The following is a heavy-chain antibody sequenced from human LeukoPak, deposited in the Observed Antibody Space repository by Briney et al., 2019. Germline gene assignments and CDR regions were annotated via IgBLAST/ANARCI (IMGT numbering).Heavy chain of an antibody. V-gene: IGHV3-11*04. J-gene: IGHJ6*03. CDR1: GFTFSDYY. CDR2: ISSSGSTI. CDR3: ARDGYYYGSGSPSLDYYYYYMDV. Sequence: GGSLRLSCAASGFTFSDYYMSWIRQAPGKGLEWVSYISSSGSTIYYADSVKGRFTISRDNAKNSLYLQMNSLRAEDTAVYYCARDGYYYGSGSPSLDYYYYYMDVWGKGTTVTISS. D-gene: IGHD3-10*01.